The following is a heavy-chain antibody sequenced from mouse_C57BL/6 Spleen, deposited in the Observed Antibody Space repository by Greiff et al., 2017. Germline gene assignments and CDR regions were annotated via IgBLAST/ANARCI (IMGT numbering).Heavy chain of an antibody. J-gene: IGHJ3*01. CDR3: ARESYGSSPWFAY. D-gene: IGHD1-1*01. V-gene: IGHV1-42*01. CDR1: GYSFTGYC. Sequence: VQLQQSGPELVKPGASVKISCKASGYSFTGYCMNWVKQSPEKSLEWIGEINPSTGGTTYNQKFKAKATLTVDKSSSTAYMQLKSLTSEDSAVYYCARESYGSSPWFAYWGQGTLVTVSA. CDR2: INPSTGGT.